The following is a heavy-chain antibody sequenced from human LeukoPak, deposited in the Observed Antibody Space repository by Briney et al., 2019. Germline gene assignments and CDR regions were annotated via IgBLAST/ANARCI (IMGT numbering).Heavy chain of an antibody. J-gene: IGHJ4*02. CDR3: ARLKERYGSGSYYNVRYFDY. Sequence: SETLSLTCAVYGGSFSGYYWSWIRQPPGKGLEWIGEINHSGSTNYNPSLKSRVTISVDTSKNQFSLKLSSVTAADTAVYYCARLKERYGSGSYYNVRYFDYWGQGTLVTVSS. CDR1: GGSFSGYY. V-gene: IGHV4-34*01. D-gene: IGHD3-10*01. CDR2: INHSGST.